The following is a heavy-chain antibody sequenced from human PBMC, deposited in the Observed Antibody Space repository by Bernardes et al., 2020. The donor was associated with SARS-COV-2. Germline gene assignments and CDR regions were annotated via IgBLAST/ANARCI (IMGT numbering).Heavy chain of an antibody. CDR1: GGSISSSSYY. CDR2: IYYSGST. V-gene: IGHV4-39*01. Sequence: SETLSLTCTVSGGSISSSSYYWGWIRQPPGKGLEWIGSIYYSGSTYYNPSLKSRVTISVDTSKNQFSLKLSSVTAADTAVYYCARHFSTVWGGYSPATYGMDVWGQGTTVTVSS. J-gene: IGHJ6*02. D-gene: IGHD3-3*01. CDR3: ARHFSTVWGGYSPATYGMDV.